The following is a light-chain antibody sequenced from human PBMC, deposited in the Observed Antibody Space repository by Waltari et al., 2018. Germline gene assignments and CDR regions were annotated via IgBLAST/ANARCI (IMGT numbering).Light chain of an antibody. J-gene: IGLJ2*01. V-gene: IGLV1-47*01. CDR3: AAWDDSLRGVV. CDR1: SSNIGSTY. CDR2: RNY. Sequence: QSVLTQPPSASGTPGQRVTIPCSGSSSNIGSTYVYWYQQLSGTAPKLLIQRNYQRPSGVPDRFSGSKSGTSASLAISGLRSEDEADYYCAAWDDSLRGVVFGGGTKLTVL.